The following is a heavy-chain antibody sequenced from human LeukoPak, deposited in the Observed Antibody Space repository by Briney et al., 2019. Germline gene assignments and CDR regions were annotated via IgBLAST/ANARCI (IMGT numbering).Heavy chain of an antibody. CDR2: ISGSGGST. CDR3: AKAVGATTYLMNFDY. V-gene: IGHV3-23*01. J-gene: IGHJ4*02. D-gene: IGHD1-26*01. Sequence: GGSLRPSCAASGFTFSSYAMSWVRQAPGKGLEWVSAISGSGGSTYYADSVKGRFTISRDNSKNTLYLQMNSLRAEDTAVYYCAKAVGATTYLMNFDYWGQGTLVTVSS. CDR1: GFTFSSYA.